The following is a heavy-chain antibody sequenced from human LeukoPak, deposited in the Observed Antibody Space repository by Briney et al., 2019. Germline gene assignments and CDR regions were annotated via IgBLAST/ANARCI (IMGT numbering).Heavy chain of an antibody. D-gene: IGHD5-24*01. CDR2: IIPIFGTA. V-gene: IGHV1-69*13. CDR3: ARGEDVRDGYAIDY. J-gene: IGHJ4*02. CDR1: GYTFTSYA. Sequence: GASVKVSCKASGYTFTSYAISWVRQAPGQGLERMGGIIPIFGTANYAQKFQGRVTITADESTSTAYMELSSLRSEDTAVYYCARGEDVRDGYAIDYWGQGTLVTVSS.